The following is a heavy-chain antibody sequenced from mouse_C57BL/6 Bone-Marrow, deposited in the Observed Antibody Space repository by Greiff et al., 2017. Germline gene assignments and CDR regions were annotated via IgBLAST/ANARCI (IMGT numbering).Heavy chain of an antibody. J-gene: IGHJ3*01. CDR2: IDPENGDT. V-gene: IGHV14-4*01. CDR3: TPLGGDYWFAY. Sequence: VQLQQSGAELVRPGASVKLSCTASGFNIKDDYMHWVKQRPEQGLEWIGWIDPENGDTEYASKFQGKATITADTSSNTAYLQLSSLTSEDTAVYYCTPLGGDYWFAYWGQGTLVTVSA. CDR1: GFNIKDDY. D-gene: IGHD2-13*01.